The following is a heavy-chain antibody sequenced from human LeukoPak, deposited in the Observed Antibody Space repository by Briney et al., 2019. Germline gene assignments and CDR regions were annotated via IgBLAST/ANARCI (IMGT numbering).Heavy chain of an antibody. CDR3: ARGYDILTGYYQAFDY. Sequence: ASVKVSCKASGYTFTSYYMHWVRQAPGQGLEWMGIINPSGGSTSYAQKFQGRVTMTRDMSTSTVYMELSSLRSEDTAVYYCARGYDILTGYYQAFDYWGQGTLVTVSS. V-gene: IGHV1-46*01. D-gene: IGHD3-9*01. CDR2: INPSGGST. J-gene: IGHJ4*02. CDR1: GYTFTSYY.